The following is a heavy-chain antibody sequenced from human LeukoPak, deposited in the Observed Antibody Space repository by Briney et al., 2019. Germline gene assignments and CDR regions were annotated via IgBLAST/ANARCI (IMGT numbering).Heavy chain of an antibody. J-gene: IGHJ4*02. CDR2: INAGNGNT. CDR3: ARAYGATSPFDY. CDR1: GYTFTSYA. V-gene: IGHV1-3*01. D-gene: IGHD4-17*01. Sequence: ASVTVSCTASGYTFTSYAMHWVRQAPGQRLEWMGWINAGNGNTKYSQKFQGRVTITRDTSASTAYMELSSLRSEDTAVYYCARAYGATSPFDYWGQGTLVIVSS.